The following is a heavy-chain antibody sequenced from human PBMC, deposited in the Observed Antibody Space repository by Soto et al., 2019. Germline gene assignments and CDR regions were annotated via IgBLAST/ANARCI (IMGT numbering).Heavy chain of an antibody. D-gene: IGHD3-3*01. V-gene: IGHV1-24*01. CDR2: FDPEDGET. J-gene: IGHJ5*02. CDR1: GYTLTELS. Sequence: ASVKVSCKVSGYTLTELSMHWVRQAPGKGLEWMGGFDPEDGETIYAQKFQGRVTMTEDTSTDTAYMELSSLRSEDTAVYYCATGRIYDFWSGYYHSSFRFDPWGQGTLVTVSS. CDR3: ATGRIYDFWSGYYHSSFRFDP.